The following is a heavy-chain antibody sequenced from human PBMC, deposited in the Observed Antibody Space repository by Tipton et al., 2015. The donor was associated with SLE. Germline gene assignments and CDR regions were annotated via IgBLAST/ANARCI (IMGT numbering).Heavy chain of an antibody. Sequence: GSLRLSCAASGFTFSSYGMHWVRQAPGKGLEWVAFIRFDGSNKYYADSVKGRFTVSRDNSKNTLNLQMNSLRGDDTAVYYCAKLSYDDFWRGYPGFDYWGQGTLVTVSS. CDR2: IRFDGSNK. J-gene: IGHJ4*02. CDR3: AKLSYDDFWRGYPGFDY. V-gene: IGHV3-30*02. CDR1: GFTFSSYG. D-gene: IGHD3-3*01.